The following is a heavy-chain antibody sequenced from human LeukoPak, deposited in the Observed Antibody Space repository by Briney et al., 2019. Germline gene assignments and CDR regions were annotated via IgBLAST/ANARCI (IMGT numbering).Heavy chain of an antibody. Sequence: ASVKVSCKASGYTFTSYGISWVRQAPGQGLEWMGWISAYNGNTNYAQKLQGRVTMTTDTSTSTAHMELRSLRSDDTAVYYCARALTLYYYYYMDVWGKGTTVTVSS. CDR1: GYTFTSYG. CDR3: ARALTLYYYYYMDV. V-gene: IGHV1-18*01. CDR2: ISAYNGNT. J-gene: IGHJ6*03.